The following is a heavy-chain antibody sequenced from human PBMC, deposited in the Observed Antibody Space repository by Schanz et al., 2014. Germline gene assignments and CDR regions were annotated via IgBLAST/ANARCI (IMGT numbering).Heavy chain of an antibody. V-gene: IGHV3-74*01. D-gene: IGHD4-4*01. Sequence: EVQLVESGGGLVQPGGSLRLSCAASGLTLSDYWMHWVRQAPGKGPEWISHIRADGSMTNYAASVEGRFTISRDVAKNTLYLQMFSLRAEDMGVYYCAGGKTTGLDYWGQGTQVAVSS. CDR1: GLTLSDYW. CDR3: AGGKTTGLDY. J-gene: IGHJ4*02. CDR2: IRADGSMT.